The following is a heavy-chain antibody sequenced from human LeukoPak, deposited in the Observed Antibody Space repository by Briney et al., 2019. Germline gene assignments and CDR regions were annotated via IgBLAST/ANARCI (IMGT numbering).Heavy chain of an antibody. CDR3: AKSKGIAAQGYFGY. CDR2: ISYDGSNK. CDR1: GFTFSSYA. D-gene: IGHD6-13*01. Sequence: GGSLRLSCAASGFTFSSYAMHWVRQAPGKGLEWVAVISYDGSNKYYADSVKGRFTISRDNSKNTLYLQMNSLRAEDTAVYYCAKSKGIAAQGYFGYWGQGTLVTVSS. J-gene: IGHJ4*02. V-gene: IGHV3-30*04.